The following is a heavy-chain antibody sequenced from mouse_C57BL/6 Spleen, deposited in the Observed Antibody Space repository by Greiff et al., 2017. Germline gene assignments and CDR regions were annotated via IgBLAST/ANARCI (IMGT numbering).Heavy chain of an antibody. D-gene: IGHD1-1*01. CDR1: GYSFTGYY. J-gene: IGHJ1*03. CDR3: ARGHYYGSSYGYFDV. Sequence: EVQLQQSGPELVKPGASVKISCKASGYSFTGYYMNWVKQSPEKSLEWIGEINPSTGGTTYNQKFKAKATLTVDKSSSTAYMQLKSLTSSDSAVYYCARGHYYGSSYGYFDVWGTGTTVTVSS. CDR2: INPSTGGT. V-gene: IGHV1-42*01.